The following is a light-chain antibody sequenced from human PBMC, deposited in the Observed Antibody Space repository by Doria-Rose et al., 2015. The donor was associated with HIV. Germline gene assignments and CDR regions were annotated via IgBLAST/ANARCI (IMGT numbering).Light chain of an antibody. V-gene: IGLV1-51*01. Sequence: QAVVTQPPSVSAAPGQKVTISCSGSSSNIGNNYVSWYQQLPGTAPKLLIYDDNKRPSGIPDRFSGSKSGTSATLGITGLQTGDEADYYRGTWDSNLSGVFGTGTKVTVL. CDR3: GTWDSNLSGV. CDR2: DDN. CDR1: SSNIGNNY. J-gene: IGLJ1*01.